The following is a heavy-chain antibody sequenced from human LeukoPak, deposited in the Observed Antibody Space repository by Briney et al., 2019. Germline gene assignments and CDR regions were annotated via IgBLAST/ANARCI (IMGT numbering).Heavy chain of an antibody. D-gene: IGHD1-26*01. CDR3: AREVLGAYFDY. Sequence: GGSLRLSCAASGFTLSTHDVVWVRQITGKGLEWVSAIGAAGGTYYPGSVKGRFTISRENAKNSLYLQMNSLRVGDTAVYYCAREVLGAYFDYWGQGTLVTVSS. CDR2: IGAAGGT. J-gene: IGHJ4*02. CDR1: GFTLSTHD. V-gene: IGHV3-13*01.